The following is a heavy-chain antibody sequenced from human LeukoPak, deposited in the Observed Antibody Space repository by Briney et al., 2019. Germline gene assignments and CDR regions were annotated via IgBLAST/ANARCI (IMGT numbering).Heavy chain of an antibody. V-gene: IGHV3-23*01. Sequence: GGSLRLSCAASGFTFSSYAMSWVRQAPGKGLEWVSAINGSDGSTYYADSVKGRFTISRDNSKNTLYLQMNSLRAEDTAVYYCAKGGILTIFGVVIQPNWFDPWGQGTLVTVSS. CDR2: INGSDGST. J-gene: IGHJ5*02. CDR3: AKGGILTIFGVVIQPNWFDP. D-gene: IGHD3-3*01. CDR1: GFTFSSYA.